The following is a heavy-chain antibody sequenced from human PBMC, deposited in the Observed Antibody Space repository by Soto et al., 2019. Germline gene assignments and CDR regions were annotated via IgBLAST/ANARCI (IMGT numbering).Heavy chain of an antibody. CDR2: IIPIFGTA. CDR3: ARLQGYFIGGRYCSLRGHLAY. CDR1: GGTFSSYA. Sequence: SVKVSCKASGGTFSSYAISWVRQAPGQGLEWMGGIIPIFGTANYAQKFQGRVTITADESTSTAYMELSSLRSEDTAVYYCARLQGYFIGGRYCSLRGHLAYSARGTLVTV. D-gene: IGHD2-15*01. J-gene: IGHJ4*02. V-gene: IGHV1-69*13.